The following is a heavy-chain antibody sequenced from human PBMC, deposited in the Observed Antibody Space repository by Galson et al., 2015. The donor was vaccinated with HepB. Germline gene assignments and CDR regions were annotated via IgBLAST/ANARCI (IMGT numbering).Heavy chain of an antibody. D-gene: IGHD1-26*01. Sequence: SLRLSCAASGFTFSNFAMSWVRQAPGKGLDWVSTISIGGGRTFYADSVKGRFTISRDNSKNTLYLQMNSLRAEDTAMYYCVKDRKVGEPRWFDPWGQGTLVTVSS. CDR1: GFTFSNFA. J-gene: IGHJ5*02. CDR3: VKDRKVGEPRWFDP. V-gene: IGHV3-23*01. CDR2: ISIGGGRT.